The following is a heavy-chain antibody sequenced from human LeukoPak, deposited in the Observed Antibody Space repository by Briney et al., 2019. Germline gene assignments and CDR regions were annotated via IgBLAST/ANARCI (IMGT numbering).Heavy chain of an antibody. D-gene: IGHD2-2*01. CDR2: INHSGST. CDR3: ARHSPKYCSSTSCYVFDY. J-gene: IGHJ4*02. CDR1: GGSFSGYY. Sequence: PPETLSLTCAVYGGSFSGYYWSWIRQPPGKGLEWIGEINHSGSTNYNPSLKSRVTISVDTSKNQFSLKLSSVTAADTAVYYCARHSPKYCSSTSCYVFDYWGQGTLVTVSS. V-gene: IGHV4-34*01.